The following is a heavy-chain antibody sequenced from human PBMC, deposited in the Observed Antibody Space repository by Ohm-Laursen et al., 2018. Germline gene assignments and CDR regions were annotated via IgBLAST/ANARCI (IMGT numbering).Heavy chain of an antibody. CDR1: GGTFSSYA. Sequence: GASVKVSCKASGGTFSSYAISWVRQAPGQGLEWMGGIIPIFGTANYAQKFQGRVTITADKSTSTAYMELSSLRSEDTAVYYCARGPHYYYDSSGYLGYWGQGTLVTVSS. CDR2: IIPIFGTA. D-gene: IGHD3-22*01. J-gene: IGHJ4*02. V-gene: IGHV1-69*06. CDR3: ARGPHYYYDSSGYLGY.